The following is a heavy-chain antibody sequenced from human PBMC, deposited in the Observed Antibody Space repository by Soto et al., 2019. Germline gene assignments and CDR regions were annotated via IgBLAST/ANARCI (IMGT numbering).Heavy chain of an antibody. V-gene: IGHV4-31*03. CDR3: ARGDYSNYVGSGPFDY. Sequence: QVQLQELGPGLVKPSQTLSLTCTVSGGSISSGGYYWSWIRQHPGKGLEWIGYIYYSGSTYYNPSLKSRVTISVDTSKNQFSLKLSSVTAADTAVYYCARGDYSNYVGSGPFDYWGQGTLVTVSS. CDR2: IYYSGST. J-gene: IGHJ4*02. CDR1: GGSISSGGYY. D-gene: IGHD4-4*01.